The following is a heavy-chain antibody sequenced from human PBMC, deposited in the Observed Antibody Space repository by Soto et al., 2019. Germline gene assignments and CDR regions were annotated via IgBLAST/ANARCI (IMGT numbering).Heavy chain of an antibody. CDR3: WRHDKTALPPLDS. CDR1: GAGDTFSNYG. D-gene: IGHD1-1*01. V-gene: IGHV1-69*06. CDR2: TIPAFGTA. J-gene: IGHJ4*02. Sequence: QVHLVQSGAEVKSPGSAVKVSCKVSGAGDTFSNYGLNWMRQAPGQGLGWMGGTIPAFGTANYAQKFQGRVTITADTSKTTANMELSSLRSDDTAVYYCWRHDKTALPPLDSWGQGTLVSVSS.